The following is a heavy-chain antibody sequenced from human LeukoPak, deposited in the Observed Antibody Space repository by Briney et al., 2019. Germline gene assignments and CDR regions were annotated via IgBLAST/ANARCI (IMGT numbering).Heavy chain of an antibody. D-gene: IGHD6-19*01. CDR2: IRYDGSNK. CDR1: GFTFSSYD. V-gene: IGHV3-30*02. CDR3: ANGSKAVLFTRDHYMDV. Sequence: GGSLRLSFAASGFTFSSYDIHWVRQAPGKGLEWVAFIRYDGSNKYYTDSVRGRFTISRDNSKNTLYLQMNSLRAEDTAVYFCANGSKAVLFTRDHYMDVWGKGTTVTISS. J-gene: IGHJ6*03.